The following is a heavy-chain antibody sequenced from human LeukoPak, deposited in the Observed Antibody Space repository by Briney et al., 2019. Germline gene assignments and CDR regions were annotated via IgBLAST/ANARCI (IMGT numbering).Heavy chain of an antibody. CDR2: ISSSGSTI. Sequence: GGSLRLSCAASGFTFSTYWMHWVRQAPGKGLEWVSYISSSGSTIYYADSVKGRLTTSRDNAKNSLYLQMNSLRAEDTAVYYCARGYYYDTSGYYPYFDYWGQGTLVTVSS. V-gene: IGHV3-48*04. J-gene: IGHJ4*02. CDR1: GFTFSTYW. CDR3: ARGYYYDTSGYYPYFDY. D-gene: IGHD3-22*01.